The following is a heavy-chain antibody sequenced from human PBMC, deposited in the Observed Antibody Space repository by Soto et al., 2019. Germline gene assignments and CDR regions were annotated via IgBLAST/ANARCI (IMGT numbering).Heavy chain of an antibody. CDR2: IIPMFGTA. J-gene: IGHJ4*03. CDR1: GGTFSSYE. V-gene: IGHV1-69*01. D-gene: IGHD6-13*01. Sequence: QVQLVQSGAEVKKPGSSVKVSCKASGGTFSSYEITWVRQAPGQGLQWMGGIIPMFGTAKYGHTFQGRVTITADESTRTAYMELSSLSPDDTAVYYCAREQQLGPYYFDSWDQGTTVTVSS. CDR3: AREQQLGPYYFDS.